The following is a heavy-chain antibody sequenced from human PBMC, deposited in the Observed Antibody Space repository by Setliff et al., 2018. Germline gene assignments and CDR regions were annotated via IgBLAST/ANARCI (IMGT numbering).Heavy chain of an antibody. CDR3: ARGRIAAALYYFDY. D-gene: IGHD6-13*01. Sequence: PSETLSLTCAVYGGSFSGYYWSWIRQPPGKGLEWIGEINHSGSTNYNPSLKSRVTISVDTSKNQFSLKLSSVTAADTAVYYCARGRIAAALYYFDYWGQGTLVT. CDR2: INHSGST. V-gene: IGHV4-34*01. J-gene: IGHJ4*02. CDR1: GGSFSGYY.